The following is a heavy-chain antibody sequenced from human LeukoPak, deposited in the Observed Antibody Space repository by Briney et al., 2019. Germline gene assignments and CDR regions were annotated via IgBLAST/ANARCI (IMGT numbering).Heavy chain of an antibody. V-gene: IGHV3-21*01. CDR3: ARGTTVTTRSGAGY. Sequence: GGSLRLSCAASGFNFSSDNMNWVRQAPGKGLEWVSSISSRSSYRYYGDSVKGRFTISRDNAKNSLYLQMNSLRAEDTAVYYCARGTTVTTRSGAGYWGQGTLVTVSS. J-gene: IGHJ4*02. D-gene: IGHD4-17*01. CDR1: GFNFSSDN. CDR2: ISSRSSYR.